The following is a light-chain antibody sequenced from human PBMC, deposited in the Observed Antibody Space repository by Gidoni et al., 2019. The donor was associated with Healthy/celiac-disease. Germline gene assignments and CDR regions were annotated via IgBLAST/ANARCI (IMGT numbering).Light chain of an antibody. J-gene: IGKJ5*01. V-gene: IGKV3-20*01. CDR3: QQYGSSPPIT. Sequence: ESVLTPSPGTLSLSHGERATLSCRAIKSVSSSYLAWYQQKPGQAPRRLIYGASSRATGIPDRFSGSGSGTDFTLNISRLEPEDVAVYYCQQYGSSPPITFGQGTRLEIK. CDR1: KSVSSSY. CDR2: GAS.